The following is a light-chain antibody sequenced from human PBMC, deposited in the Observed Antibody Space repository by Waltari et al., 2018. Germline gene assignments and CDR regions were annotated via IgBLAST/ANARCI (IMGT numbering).Light chain of an antibody. CDR2: EAS. CDR3: QNRRNWPLLT. J-gene: IGKJ4*01. Sequence: VLTQSPATLSLSPGDRATLSCRASQYIGDYLAWYQQKPGQAPRLLLSEASNSATGVPDRFRASGSGTDFTLTVSSLELEDFAVYYCQNRRNWPLLTFGGGTKVEIK. CDR1: QYIGDY. V-gene: IGKV3-11*01.